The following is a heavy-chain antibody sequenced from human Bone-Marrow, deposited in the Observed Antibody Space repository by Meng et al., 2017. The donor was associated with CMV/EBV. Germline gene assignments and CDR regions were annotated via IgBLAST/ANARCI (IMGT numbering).Heavy chain of an antibody. D-gene: IGHD3-16*01. J-gene: IGHJ4*02. V-gene: IGHV3-9*01. CDR1: GFTFDDYA. CDR3: AKDLHDYVWGTYNVDY. Sequence: SLKISCAASGFTFDDYAMHWVRQAPGKGLEWVSGISWNSGSIGYADSVKGRFTISRDNAKSTLYLQMDSLRTEDTAVYSCAKDLHDYVWGTYNVDYWGRGTLVTVSS. CDR2: ISWNSGSI.